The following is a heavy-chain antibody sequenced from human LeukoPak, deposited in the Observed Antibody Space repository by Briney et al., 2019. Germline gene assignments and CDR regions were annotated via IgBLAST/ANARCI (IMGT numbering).Heavy chain of an antibody. D-gene: IGHD3-16*01. CDR2: IRYDGSNK. Sequence: GGSLRLSCAASGFTFSSYGMHWVRQAPGKGLEWVAFIRYDGSNKYYADSVKGRFTISRDNSKNTLDLQMNSLRAEDTAVYYCAKGSRGSRPYYFDYWGQGTLVTVSS. CDR3: AKGSRGSRPYYFDY. J-gene: IGHJ4*02. V-gene: IGHV3-30*02. CDR1: GFTFSSYG.